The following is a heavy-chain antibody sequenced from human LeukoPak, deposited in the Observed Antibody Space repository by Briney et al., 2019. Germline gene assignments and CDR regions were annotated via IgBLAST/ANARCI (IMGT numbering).Heavy chain of an antibody. J-gene: IGHJ2*01. CDR3: ARGNPVVTRTRYWYFDL. CDR2: ISYDGSNK. D-gene: IGHD2-15*01. CDR1: GFTFSSYA. Sequence: GRSLRLSCAASGFTFSSYAMHWVRQAPGKGLEWVAVISYDGSNKYYADSVKGRFTISRDNSKNTLYLQMNSLRAEDTAVYYCARGNPVVTRTRYWYFDLWGRGTLSLSPQ. V-gene: IGHV3-30-3*01.